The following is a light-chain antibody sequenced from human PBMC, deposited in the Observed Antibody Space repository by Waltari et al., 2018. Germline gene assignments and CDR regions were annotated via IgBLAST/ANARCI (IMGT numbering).Light chain of an antibody. CDR2: DNN. Sequence: QSVLTQPPSVSAAPGQRVTISCSGSKSNIGNNYVSWYQQLPGTAPKLLIYDNNKRPSGIPDRISGSKSGTSATLGITGLQTGDEADYYCATWDSSLSAGVFGGGTKLTVL. CDR1: KSNIGNNY. CDR3: ATWDSSLSAGV. V-gene: IGLV1-51*01. J-gene: IGLJ3*02.